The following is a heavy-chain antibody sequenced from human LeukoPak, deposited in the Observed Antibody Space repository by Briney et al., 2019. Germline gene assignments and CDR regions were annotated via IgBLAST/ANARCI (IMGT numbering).Heavy chain of an antibody. V-gene: IGHV3-30*02. Sequence: GGSLRLSCAASGFTFSGYGMHWVRQAPGKGLEWVAVIWYGGSNKYYADSVKGRFTISRDNSKNTLYLQMNSLRAEDTAVYYCAKESVGGSYYYYYMDVWGKGTTVTVSS. J-gene: IGHJ6*03. CDR1: GFTFSGYG. CDR3: AKESVGGSYYYYYMDV. CDR2: IWYGGSNK. D-gene: IGHD1-26*01.